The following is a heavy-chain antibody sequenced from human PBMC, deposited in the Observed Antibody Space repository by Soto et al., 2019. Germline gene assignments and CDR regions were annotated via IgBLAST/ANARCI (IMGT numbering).Heavy chain of an antibody. CDR3: ARGSITIIPYYYYAVDV. CDR1: GFTFSSYG. D-gene: IGHD3-9*01. CDR2: ISFSSTNI. V-gene: IGHV3-48*01. J-gene: IGHJ6*02. Sequence: GGSLRLSCTASGFTFSSYGMNWVRQAPGKGLEWVSYISFSSTNIHQADSVRGRFTISRDNAKNSLYLQMNSLGADDTGVYYCARGSITIIPYYYYAVDVWSQGTTVTVSS.